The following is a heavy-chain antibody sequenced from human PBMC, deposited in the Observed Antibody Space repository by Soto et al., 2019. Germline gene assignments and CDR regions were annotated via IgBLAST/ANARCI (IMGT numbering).Heavy chain of an antibody. CDR1: GGTFSSDA. Sequence: SVKVSCKASGGTFSSDAISGVRQAPGEGLEWMGGIIPIFGTANYAQKFQGRVTITADESTSTAYMELSSLRSEDTAVYYCARVYYSEYYYYYGMDVWGQGTTVTVSS. D-gene: IGHD2-15*01. CDR3: ARVYYSEYYYYYGMDV. J-gene: IGHJ6*02. V-gene: IGHV1-69*13. CDR2: IIPIFGTA.